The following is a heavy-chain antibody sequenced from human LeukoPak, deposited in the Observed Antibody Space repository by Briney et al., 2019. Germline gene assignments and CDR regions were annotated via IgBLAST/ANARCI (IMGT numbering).Heavy chain of an antibody. Sequence: GGSLRLSCAASGFTFSSYGMHWVRQAPGKGLEWVAFIRYDGSNKYYADSVKGRFTISRDNSKNTLYLQMNSLRAEDTAVYYCAKDRGSRPYAFDIWGQGTMVTVSS. V-gene: IGHV3-30*02. CDR3: AKDRGSRPYAFDI. J-gene: IGHJ3*02. CDR1: GFTFSSYG. D-gene: IGHD2-2*01. CDR2: IRYDGSNK.